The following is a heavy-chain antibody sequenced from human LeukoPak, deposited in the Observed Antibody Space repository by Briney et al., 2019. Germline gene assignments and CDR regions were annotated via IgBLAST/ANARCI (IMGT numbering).Heavy chain of an antibody. V-gene: IGHV4-39*07. CDR3: ARRLGAGTRFDP. CDR1: GGSISSSSYY. Sequence: KPSETLSLTCTVSGGSISSSSYYWGWIRQSPGKGLEWIGSIYYSGSTYYNPSLKSRVTISVDTSKNQFSLKLSSVTAADTAVYYCARRLGAGTRFDPWGQGTLVTVSS. D-gene: IGHD6-13*01. J-gene: IGHJ5*02. CDR2: IYYSGST.